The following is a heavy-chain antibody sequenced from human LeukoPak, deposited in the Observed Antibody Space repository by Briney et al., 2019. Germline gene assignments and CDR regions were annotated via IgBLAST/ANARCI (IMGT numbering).Heavy chain of an antibody. V-gene: IGHV3-20*04. CDR3: ARAVYSSSWYGGFDP. J-gene: IGHJ5*02. CDR2: INWNGGST. Sequence: PGGSLRLSCAASGFTFDDYGMSWVRQAPGKGLEWVSGINWNGGSTGYADSVKGRFTISRDNAKNSLYLQMNSLRAEDTALYYCARAVYSSSWYGGFDPWGQGTLVTVSS. D-gene: IGHD6-13*01. CDR1: GFTFDDYG.